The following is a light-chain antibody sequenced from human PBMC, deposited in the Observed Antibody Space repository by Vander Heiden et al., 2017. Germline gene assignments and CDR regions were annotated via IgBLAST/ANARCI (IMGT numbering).Light chain of an antibody. J-gene: IGKJ2*01. CDR3: QQSDSAPYK. CDR2: AAS. V-gene: IGKV1-39*01. Sequence: DIQMTQSPPSLSASLGDRVTITCRASERIDHYLNWYRQKPGKGPELLIYAASNLQSWVPSRFSGSGSGTDFTLTIASLRPEDFATYYCQQSDSAPYKFGQGTKLE. CDR1: ERIDHY.